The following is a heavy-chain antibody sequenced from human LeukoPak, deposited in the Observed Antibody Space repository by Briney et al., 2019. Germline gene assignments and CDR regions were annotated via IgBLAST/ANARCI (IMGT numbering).Heavy chain of an antibody. CDR1: GGSIGSSTYY. Sequence: PSETLSLTCTVSGGSIGSSTYYWGWICQPPGKGLEWIGSIYYSGSTYYNPSLKSRVTISVDTSKNQFSLKLSSVTAADTAVYYCARDRVHYYDSSGYFDYWGQGTLVTVSS. J-gene: IGHJ4*02. CDR3: ARDRVHYYDSSGYFDY. D-gene: IGHD3-22*01. V-gene: IGHV4-39*07. CDR2: IYYSGST.